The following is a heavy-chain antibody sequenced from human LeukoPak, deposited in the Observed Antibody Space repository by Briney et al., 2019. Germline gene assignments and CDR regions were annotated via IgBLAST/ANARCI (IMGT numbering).Heavy chain of an antibody. CDR3: AKGDDDYYDSSGYPGY. J-gene: IGHJ4*02. Sequence: GGSLRLSCAASGFTFSSYGMHWVRQAPGKGLEWVAVIWYDGSNKYYAGSVKGRFTISRDNSKNTLYLQMNSLRAEDTAVYYCAKGDDDYYDSSGYPGYWGQGTLVTVSS. D-gene: IGHD3-22*01. CDR1: GFTFSSYG. V-gene: IGHV3-33*06. CDR2: IWYDGSNK.